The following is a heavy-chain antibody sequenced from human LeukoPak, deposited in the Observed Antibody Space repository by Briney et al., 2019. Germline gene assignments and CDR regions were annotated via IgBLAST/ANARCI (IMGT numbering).Heavy chain of an antibody. Sequence: ASVKVSCKASGYTFTGYYMHWVRQAPGQGLEWMGWINPNSGGTNYAQKFQGRVTMTRDTSISTAYMELSRLRSDDTAVYYCARDYDYVWGRSRPPNGEYYFDYWGQGTLVTVSS. V-gene: IGHV1-2*02. CDR3: ARDYDYVWGRSRPPNGEYYFDY. J-gene: IGHJ4*02. CDR1: GYTFTGYY. CDR2: INPNSGGT. D-gene: IGHD3-16*01.